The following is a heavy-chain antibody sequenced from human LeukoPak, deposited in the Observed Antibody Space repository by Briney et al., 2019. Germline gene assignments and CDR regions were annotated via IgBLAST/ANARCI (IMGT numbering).Heavy chain of an antibody. CDR2: IYNSGS. D-gene: IGHD5-18*01. J-gene: IGHJ5*02. V-gene: IGHV4-59*01. CDR3: AREGDGYSYGT. Sequence: SETLSLTCTVSGASFSSYSWSWIRQPPGKGLEWIGYIYNSGSSYNPSLKSRVTISADTSKNQFSLKLRSVTAADTAVYYCAREGDGYSYGTWGQGTLVTASS. CDR1: GASFSSYS.